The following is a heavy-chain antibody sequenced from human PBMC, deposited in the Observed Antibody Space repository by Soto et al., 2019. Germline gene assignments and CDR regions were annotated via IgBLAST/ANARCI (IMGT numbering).Heavy chain of an antibody. Sequence: QITLKESGPTLVRPTQTLTLTCTFSGFSLSTSGLGVGWIRQPPGKALEWLALIYWNDDKRYSPSLKARLTITKYTSKNQVVLTMTNMDPVDTATYYCAHRPSGWYLFDYWGQGTLVTFSS. CDR3: AHRPSGWYLFDY. CDR1: GFSLSTSGLG. V-gene: IGHV2-5*01. D-gene: IGHD6-19*01. CDR2: IYWNDDK. J-gene: IGHJ4*02.